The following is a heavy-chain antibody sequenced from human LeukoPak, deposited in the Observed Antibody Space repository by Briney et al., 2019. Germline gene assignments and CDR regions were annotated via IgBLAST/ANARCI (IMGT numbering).Heavy chain of an antibody. D-gene: IGHD1-26*01. CDR2: IIPIFGTA. CDR1: GGTFSSYA. Sequence: GASVKVSCKASGGTFSSYAISWVRQAPGQGLEWMGGIIPIFGTANYAQKFQGRVTITADKSTSTAYMELSSLRSEDTAVYYCAKKYSTGLDPWGQGTLVTVSS. J-gene: IGHJ5*02. CDR3: AKKYSTGLDP. V-gene: IGHV1-69*06.